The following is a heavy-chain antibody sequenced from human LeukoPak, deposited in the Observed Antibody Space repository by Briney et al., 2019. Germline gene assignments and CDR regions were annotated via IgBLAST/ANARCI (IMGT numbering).Heavy chain of an antibody. CDR1: GFTFSSYE. CDR3: ARALRDGYYYYYYYMDV. J-gene: IGHJ6*03. V-gene: IGHV3-48*03. D-gene: IGHD5-24*01. CDR2: ISSSGSTI. Sequence: GGSLRLSCAASGFTFSSYEMNWVRQAPGKGLEWVSYISSSGSTIYYADSVKGRFTISRDNAKNSLYLQMNSLRAEDTAVYYCARALRDGYYYYYYYMDVWGKGTTVTISS.